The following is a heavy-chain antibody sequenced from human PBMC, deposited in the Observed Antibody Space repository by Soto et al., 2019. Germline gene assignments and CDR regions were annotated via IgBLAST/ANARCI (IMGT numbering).Heavy chain of an antibody. D-gene: IGHD5-18*01. V-gene: IGHV4-39*01. CDR1: GGSISSSSYY. Sequence: PSETLSLTCTVSGGSISSSSYYWGWIRQPPGKGLEWIGSIYYSGSTYYNPSLKSRVTISVDTSKNQFSLKLSSVTAADTAVYYCARPVGGYSYGYFNYYGMDVWCQGTTVT. J-gene: IGHJ6*02. CDR3: ARPVGGYSYGYFNYYGMDV. CDR2: IYYSGST.